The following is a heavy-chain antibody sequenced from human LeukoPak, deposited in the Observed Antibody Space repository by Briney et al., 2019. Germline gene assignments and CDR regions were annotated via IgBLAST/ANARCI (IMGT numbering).Heavy chain of an antibody. CDR3: ARGRSMAAEGDYMDV. V-gene: IGHV5-51*01. Sequence: GESLKISGKGSGYSFTSYWIGWVRQMPGKGLEWMGIIYPGDSDTRYSPSFQGQVTISADKSISTAYLQWNSLKASDTAMYYCARGRSMAAEGDYMDVWGKGTTVTVSS. CDR2: IYPGDSDT. J-gene: IGHJ6*03. D-gene: IGHD6-6*01. CDR1: GYSFTSYW.